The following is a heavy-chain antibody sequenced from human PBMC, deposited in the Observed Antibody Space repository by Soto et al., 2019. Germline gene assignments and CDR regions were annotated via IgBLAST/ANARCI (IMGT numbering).Heavy chain of an antibody. CDR2: ISAYNGNT. Sequence: ASVKVSCKASGYTFTSYGISWVRQAPGQGLEWMGWISAYNGNTNYAQKLQGRVTMTTDTSTSTAYMELRSLRSDDTAVYYCARVIYYDSSGYPEYFQHWGQGTLVTVSS. V-gene: IGHV1-18*01. CDR3: ARVIYYDSSGYPEYFQH. CDR1: GYTFTSYG. J-gene: IGHJ1*01. D-gene: IGHD3-22*01.